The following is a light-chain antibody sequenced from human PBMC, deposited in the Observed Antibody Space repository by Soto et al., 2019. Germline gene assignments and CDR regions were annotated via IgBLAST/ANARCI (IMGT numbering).Light chain of an antibody. V-gene: IGKV1-5*01. J-gene: IGKJ5*01. CDR3: QQSYSRYVT. CDR1: QTISTW. CDR2: DAS. Sequence: GARVPIPCLASQTISTWMAWYQQKPGKAPKLLVYDASTLQSGVASRFSGSGSGTEFTLIISGLQPDDSATYYCQQSYSRYVTFGQGTRLEIK.